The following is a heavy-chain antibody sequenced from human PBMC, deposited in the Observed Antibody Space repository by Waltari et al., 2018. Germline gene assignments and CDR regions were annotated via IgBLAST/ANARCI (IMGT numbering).Heavy chain of an antibody. CDR2: IYPGDSDT. CDR1: GYSFTSYW. J-gene: IGHJ2*01. Sequence: EVQLVQSGAEVKKPGESLKISCKGSGYSFTSYWIGWVRQMPGKGLEWMGIIYPGDSDTRYSPSFQGQVTISADKSISTAYLQWSSLKASDTAMYYCARQYYDFWSGYPRDYWYFDLWGRGTLVTVSS. D-gene: IGHD3-3*01. CDR3: ARQYYDFWSGYPRDYWYFDL. V-gene: IGHV5-51*01.